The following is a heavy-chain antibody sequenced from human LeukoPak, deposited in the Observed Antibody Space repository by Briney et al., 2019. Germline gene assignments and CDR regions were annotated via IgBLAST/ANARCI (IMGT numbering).Heavy chain of an antibody. CDR1: GVSSSSYG. Sequence: GGSLRLSCAASGVSSSSYGMHWVRQAPGRGLEWVGLISYDGSYKYYADSVQGRFTVSRDNSKNTLYLQMNSLRGDDTAVYYCALDSPLYGSGNYRSPDFWGQGTLVTVSS. D-gene: IGHD3-10*01. CDR3: ALDSPLYGSGNYRSPDF. CDR2: ISYDGSYK. J-gene: IGHJ4*02. V-gene: IGHV3-30*03.